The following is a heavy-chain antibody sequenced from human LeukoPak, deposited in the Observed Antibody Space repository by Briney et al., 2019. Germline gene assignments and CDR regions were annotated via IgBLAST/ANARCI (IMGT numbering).Heavy chain of an antibody. CDR3: ARGSPRIPGYMDV. V-gene: IGHV4-34*01. CDR1: GVSFSGNY. Sequence: PSETLSLTCAVYGVSFSGNYWSWIRQPPGKGLEWIGEINHSGSTNYNPSLKSRVTISVDTSKNQFSLKLSSVTAADTDVYYCARGSPRIPGYMDVWGKGTTVTVSS. J-gene: IGHJ6*03. CDR2: INHSGST.